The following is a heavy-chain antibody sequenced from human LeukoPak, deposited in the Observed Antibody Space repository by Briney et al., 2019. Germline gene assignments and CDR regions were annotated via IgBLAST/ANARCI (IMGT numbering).Heavy chain of an antibody. CDR3: TRLYGTH. Sequence: GGSLRLSCAASGFTFDNYWMTWVRQAPGKGLEWVCFIRSKAYGATTEYAASVKGRFTISRDDSKNIAYLQMNSLKTEDTAVYYCTRLYGTHWGQGTLVTVSS. J-gene: IGHJ4*02. CDR2: IRSKAYGATT. V-gene: IGHV3-49*04. D-gene: IGHD2-8*01. CDR1: GFTFDNYW.